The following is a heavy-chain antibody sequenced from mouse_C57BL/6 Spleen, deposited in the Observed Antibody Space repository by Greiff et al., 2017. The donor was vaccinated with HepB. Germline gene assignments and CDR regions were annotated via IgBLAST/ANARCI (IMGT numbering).Heavy chain of an antibody. J-gene: IGHJ1*03. Sequence: VQLQQSGPELVKPGASVKISCKASGYTFTDYYMNWVKQSHGKSLEWIGDINPNNGGTSYNQKFKGKATLTVDKSSSTAYMELRSLTSEDSAVYYGARGIITTVVGYFDVWGTGTTVTVSS. V-gene: IGHV1-26*01. CDR3: ARGIITTVVGYFDV. CDR2: INPNNGGT. D-gene: IGHD1-1*01. CDR1: GYTFTDYY.